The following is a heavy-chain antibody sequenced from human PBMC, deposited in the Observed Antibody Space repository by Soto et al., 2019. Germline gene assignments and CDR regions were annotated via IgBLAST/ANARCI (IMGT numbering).Heavy chain of an antibody. CDR1: GGSFSSSSHY. J-gene: IGHJ4*01. CDR3: ARRSHTNWPAY. D-gene: IGHD2-8*01. Sequence: SETLSLTCTVSGGSFSSSSHYWVWIRQPPGKGLEWVGSIYYDGRTYYNASLKSRVTISVDTSKNQFSLKVNSVTVTDTAVYYCARRSHTNWPAYWGHGTQVTVSS. V-gene: IGHV4-39*01. CDR2: IYYDGRT.